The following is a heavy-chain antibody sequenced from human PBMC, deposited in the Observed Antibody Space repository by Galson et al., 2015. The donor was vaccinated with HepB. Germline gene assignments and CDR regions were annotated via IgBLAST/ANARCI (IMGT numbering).Heavy chain of an antibody. J-gene: IGHJ6*02. CDR1: GLTFSNYG. V-gene: IGHV3-30*18. CDR2: ISYDGSNT. CDR3: AKDLVRNYYYYYIMDV. D-gene: IGHD2-2*01. Sequence: SLRLSCAASGLTFSNYGMHWVRQAPGKGLEWVAVISYDGSNTYYVDSVKGRFAISRDNSKNTLYLQMNSLRAEDTAVYYCAKDLVRNYYYYYIMDVWGQGTTVTVSS.